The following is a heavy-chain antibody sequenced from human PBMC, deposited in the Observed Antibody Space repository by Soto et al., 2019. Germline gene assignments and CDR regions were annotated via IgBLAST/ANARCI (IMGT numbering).Heavy chain of an antibody. J-gene: IGHJ6*02. V-gene: IGHV3-23*01. CDR3: AKGRTTMAV. CDR1: GFTFSSSA. Sequence: GGSLRLSCAASGFTFSSSAMTWVRQAPGKGLERVSIISAGGDSTDYTDSVKGRFTISRDNSKNMVYLQMSSLRAEDTAVYYCAKGRTTMAVWGQGTTVTVSS. D-gene: IGHD1-7*01. CDR2: ISAGGDST.